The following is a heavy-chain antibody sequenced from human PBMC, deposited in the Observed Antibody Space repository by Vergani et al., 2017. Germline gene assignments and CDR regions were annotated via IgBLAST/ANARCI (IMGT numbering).Heavy chain of an antibody. CDR1: GFTFSSYE. V-gene: IGHV3-66*02. J-gene: IGHJ6*02. CDR3: ARDSITMVRGVYGMDV. Sequence: EVQLVESGGGLVQPGGSLRLSCAASGFTFSSYEMNWVRQAPGKGLEWVSVIYSGGSTYYADSVKGRFTISRDNSKKTLYLQMNSLRAEDTAVYYCARDSITMVRGVYGMDVWGQGTTVTVSS. CDR2: IYSGGST. D-gene: IGHD3-10*01.